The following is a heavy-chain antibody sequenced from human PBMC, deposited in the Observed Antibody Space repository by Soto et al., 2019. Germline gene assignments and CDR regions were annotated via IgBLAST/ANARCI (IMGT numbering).Heavy chain of an antibody. J-gene: IGHJ2*01. CDR1: GGTFSSYT. CDR2: IIPILGIA. V-gene: IGHV1-69*02. Sequence: QVQLVQSGAEVKKPGSSVKVSCTASGGTFSSYTISWVRQATGQGLEWMGRIIPILGIANYAQKFQGRVTITADKSTSTAYMELSSLSSEDTAVYYCATYGDAWYFDLWGRGTLVTVSS. D-gene: IGHD4-17*01. CDR3: ATYGDAWYFDL.